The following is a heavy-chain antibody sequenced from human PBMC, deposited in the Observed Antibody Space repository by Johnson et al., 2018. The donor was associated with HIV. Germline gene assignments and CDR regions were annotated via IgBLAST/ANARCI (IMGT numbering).Heavy chain of an antibody. CDR1: GFTFSEYY. Sequence: QVQLVESGGGLVQPGGSLRVSCVGSGFTFSEYYMSWIRQAPGKGLEWVSYISSSGRTIYYADSVKGRFIISRDNPRNTLYLQMNGLRAEDTAVYYCARQGLTVDALDIWGQGTMVIVSS. D-gene: IGHD3/OR15-3a*01. J-gene: IGHJ3*02. V-gene: IGHV3-11*04. CDR3: ARQGLTVDALDI. CDR2: ISSSGRTI.